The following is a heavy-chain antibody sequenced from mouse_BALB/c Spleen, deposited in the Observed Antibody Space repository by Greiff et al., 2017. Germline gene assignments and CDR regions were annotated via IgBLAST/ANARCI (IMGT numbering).Heavy chain of an antibody. V-gene: IGHV1-7*01. Sequence: VQLQQSGAELAKPGASVKMSCKASGYTFTSYWMHWVKQRPGQGLEWIGYINPSTGYTEYNQKFKDKATLTADKSSSTAYMQLSSLTSEDSAVYYCADYRYYAMDYWGQGTSVTVSS. CDR3: ADYRYYAMDY. J-gene: IGHJ4*01. CDR1: GYTFTSYW. D-gene: IGHD2-14*01. CDR2: INPSTGYT.